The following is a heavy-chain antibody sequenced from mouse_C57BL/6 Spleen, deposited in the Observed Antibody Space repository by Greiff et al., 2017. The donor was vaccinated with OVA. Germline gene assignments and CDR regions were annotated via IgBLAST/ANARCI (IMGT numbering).Heavy chain of an antibody. D-gene: IGHD1-1*01. Sequence: EVHLVESGGGLVKPGGSLILSCAASGFTFSSYAMSWVRQTPEKRLEWVATISDGGSYTYYPDNVKGRFTISRDNDKNNRYLQMSHLTSEDTAMYYCARVSYYGSSYGWFADWGQGTLVTVSA. V-gene: IGHV5-4*01. J-gene: IGHJ3*01. CDR2: ISDGGSYT. CDR3: ARVSYYGSSYGWFAD. CDR1: GFTFSSYA.